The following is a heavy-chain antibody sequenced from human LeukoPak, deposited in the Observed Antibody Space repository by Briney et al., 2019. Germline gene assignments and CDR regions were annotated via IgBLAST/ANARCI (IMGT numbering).Heavy chain of an antibody. CDR3: AKERNLEIAVAGTIFDY. Sequence: GGSLRPSCAASGFTVSSKYMGWVRQAPGKGLEWVSVIYSDGSTYYADSVKGRFTLSRDNSKNKTYLEMNSLKAEDTAVYYCAKERNLEIAVAGTIFDYWGQGTLVTVSS. J-gene: IGHJ4*02. CDR2: IYSDGST. D-gene: IGHD6-19*01. CDR1: GFTVSSKY. V-gene: IGHV3-66*01.